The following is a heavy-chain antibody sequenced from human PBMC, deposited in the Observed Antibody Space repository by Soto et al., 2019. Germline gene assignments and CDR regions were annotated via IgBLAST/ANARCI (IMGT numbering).Heavy chain of an antibody. V-gene: IGHV3-30*18. CDR3: AKGARLSIAVAGMCDY. CDR2: ISNDGSNK. Sequence: GGSLSLSCAASGFTFSSYGMHWVRQAPGKGLEWVAVISNDGSNKYYADSVKGRFTISRDNSKNTLYLQMNSLRAEDTAVYYCAKGARLSIAVAGMCDYWGQGTLVTVSS. CDR1: GFTFSSYG. D-gene: IGHD6-19*01. J-gene: IGHJ4*02.